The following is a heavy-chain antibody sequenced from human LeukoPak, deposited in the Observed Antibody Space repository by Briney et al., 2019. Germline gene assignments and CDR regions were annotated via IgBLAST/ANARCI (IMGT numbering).Heavy chain of an antibody. J-gene: IGHJ4*02. CDR1: GDSISSYY. V-gene: IGHV4-59*01. Sequence: PSETLSLTCTVSGDSISSYYGSWVRQPPGKGLEWVGYIYYSGSTNYNPSLTSRVTISVDTSKNQFSLKLSSVTAADTAVYYCARWGLRYFEGPFDYWGQGTLVTVSS. D-gene: IGHD3-9*01. CDR2: IYYSGST. CDR3: ARWGLRYFEGPFDY.